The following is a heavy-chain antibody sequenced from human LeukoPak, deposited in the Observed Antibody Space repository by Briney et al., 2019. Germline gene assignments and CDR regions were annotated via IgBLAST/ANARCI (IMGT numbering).Heavy chain of an antibody. V-gene: IGHV4-61*02. CDR2: IYTSGST. CDR1: GGSIISGSYY. D-gene: IGHD3-3*01. CDR3: ARGFGVVIISWFDP. Sequence: SETLSLTCTVSGGSIISGSYYWSWIRQPAGQGLEWIGRIYTSGSTNYNPSLKSRVTISVDTSKNQFSLKLSSVTAADTAVYYCARGFGVVIISWFDPWGQGTLVTVSS. J-gene: IGHJ5*02.